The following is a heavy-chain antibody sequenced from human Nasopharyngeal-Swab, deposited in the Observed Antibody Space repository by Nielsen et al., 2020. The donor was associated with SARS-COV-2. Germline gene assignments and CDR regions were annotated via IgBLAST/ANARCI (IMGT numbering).Heavy chain of an antibody. CDR2: IYSGGNT. Sequence: GESLKISCAASGFTFSSNYMTWVRQAPGKGLEWVSIIYSGGNTYHADSVKGRFTISRDNSKNTLFLQMNSLRADDTAVYYCARGVNPPPDYWGQGTLVIVSS. V-gene: IGHV3-53*01. D-gene: IGHD1-14*01. CDR1: GFTFSSNY. J-gene: IGHJ4*02. CDR3: ARGVNPPPDY.